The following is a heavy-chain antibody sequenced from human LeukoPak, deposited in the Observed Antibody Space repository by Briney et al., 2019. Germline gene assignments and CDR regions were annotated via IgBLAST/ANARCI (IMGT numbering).Heavy chain of an antibody. J-gene: IGHJ3*02. CDR1: GGSISSSSYY. CDR3: VTQRDFWDAFDI. V-gene: IGHV4-61*05. D-gene: IGHD3-3*01. CDR2: IYYSGST. Sequence: PSETLSLTCTVSGGSISSSSYYWAWIRQPPGKGLEWIGYIYYSGSTNYNPSLKSRVTISVDTSKNQFSLKLSSVTAADTAVYYCVTQRDFWDAFDIWGQGTMVTVSS.